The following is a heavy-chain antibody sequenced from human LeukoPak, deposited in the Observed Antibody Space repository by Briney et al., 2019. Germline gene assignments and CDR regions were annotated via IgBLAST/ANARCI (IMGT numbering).Heavy chain of an antibody. D-gene: IGHD2-2*01. CDR1: GFTSSSYA. J-gene: IGHJ4*02. V-gene: IGHV3-23*01. CDR2: ITSGGLT. CDR3: AKPFRDCSSATCYVSFDY. Sequence: GGSLRLSCAASGFTSSSYAMTWVRQAPGKGLEWVSAITSGGLTFYADSVKGRFTISRDNSINTLYLQMNSLRADDTAVYYCAKPFRDCSSATCYVSFDYWGQGTLVTVSS.